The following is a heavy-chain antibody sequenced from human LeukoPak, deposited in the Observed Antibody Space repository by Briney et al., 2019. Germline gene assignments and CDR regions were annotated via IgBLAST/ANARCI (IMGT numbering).Heavy chain of an antibody. CDR1: GGSLSSSSYY. CDR2: IYYSGST. Sequence: SETLSPTCTVSGGSLSSSSYYWGWIRQPPGKGLEWIGSIYYSGSTYYNPSLKSRVTISVDTSKNQFSLKLSSVTAADTAVYYCASTPTYYSSSWYGYFGYWGQGTLVTVSS. V-gene: IGHV4-39*01. CDR3: ASTPTYYSSSWYGYFGY. D-gene: IGHD6-13*01. J-gene: IGHJ4*02.